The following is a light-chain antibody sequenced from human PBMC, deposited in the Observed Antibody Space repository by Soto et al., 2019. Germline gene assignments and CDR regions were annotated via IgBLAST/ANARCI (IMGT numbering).Light chain of an antibody. V-gene: IGLV2-14*01. J-gene: IGLJ1*01. CDR2: VVS. CDR3: SSYTSSSTQV. Sequence: QSVLTQPASVSGAPGQSITISCTGTSSDVGGYNYVSWYQQHPRKAPKLMIYVVSYRPTRGCNRNSTAKAANTASLTISGLQAEDEADYYCSSYTSSSTQVFGTGTKVTV. CDR1: SSDVGGYNY.